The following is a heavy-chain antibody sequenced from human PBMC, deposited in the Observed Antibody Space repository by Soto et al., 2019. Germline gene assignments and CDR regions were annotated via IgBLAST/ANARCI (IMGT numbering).Heavy chain of an antibody. D-gene: IGHD3-10*01. Sequence: QVQLVDSGGGVVQPGRSLRLSCAASGFTFSSYGMHWVRQAPGKGLEWVAVISYDGSNKYYADSVKGRFTISRDNSKNTLYLQMNSLRAEDTAVYYCAPWFGAFDYWGQGPLVTVSS. J-gene: IGHJ4*02. CDR3: APWFGAFDY. CDR2: ISYDGSNK. V-gene: IGHV3-30*03. CDR1: GFTFSSYG.